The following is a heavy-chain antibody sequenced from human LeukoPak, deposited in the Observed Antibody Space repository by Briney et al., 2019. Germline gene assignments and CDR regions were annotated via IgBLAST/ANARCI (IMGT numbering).Heavy chain of an antibody. CDR3: ARAHNWKYGTFEH. D-gene: IGHD1-7*01. J-gene: IGHJ4*02. CDR2: INSDGSST. Sequence: GGSLRLSCAASGFTFSSYWMHWVRQAPGKGLVWVSRINSDGSSTSYADSVKGRFTISRDNAKNSLHLQMNSLRAEDTALYYCARAHNWKYGTFEHWGQGTLVTVSS. CDR1: GFTFSSYW. V-gene: IGHV3-74*01.